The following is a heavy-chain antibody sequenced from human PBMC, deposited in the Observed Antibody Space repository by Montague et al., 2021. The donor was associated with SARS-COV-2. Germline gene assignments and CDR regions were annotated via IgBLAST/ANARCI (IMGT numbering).Heavy chain of an antibody. V-gene: IGHV3-66*01. CDR3: AKGGTSYFYGMDV. J-gene: IGHJ6*02. CDR2: IFGGGST. D-gene: IGHD1-26*01. CDR1: GFTVSRNY. Sequence: SLRLSCAASGFTVSRNYMGWVRQAPGKGREWVSVIFGGGSTNYADSVKGRFTISRDISQNTLYLQMNSLRAEDMAVYYCAKGGTSYFYGMDVWGQGTTVAVSS.